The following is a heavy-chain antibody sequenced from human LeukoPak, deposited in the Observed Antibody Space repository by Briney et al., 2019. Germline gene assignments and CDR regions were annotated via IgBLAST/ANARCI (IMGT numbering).Heavy chain of an antibody. D-gene: IGHD4-17*01. CDR2: IYTSGST. Sequence: SETLSLTCTVSGGSISSGSYYWSWIRQPARKGLEWIGRIYTSGSTNYNPSLKSRVTISVDTSKNQFSLKLSSVTAADTAVYYCARDRCAGCWYFDLWGRGTLVTVSS. J-gene: IGHJ2*01. CDR3: ARDRCAGCWYFDL. V-gene: IGHV4-61*02. CDR1: GGSISSGSYY.